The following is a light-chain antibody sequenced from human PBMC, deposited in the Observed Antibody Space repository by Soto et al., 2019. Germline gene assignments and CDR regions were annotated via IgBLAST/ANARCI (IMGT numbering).Light chain of an antibody. Sequence: QSVLTQPASVSGSPGQSITISCTGTSSDVGGHNYVSWYQHYPGKAPKLMIYEVTNRPSGVADRFSGSKSGNTASLTVSGLQPEDEADYYCSSYSGSNTHMYVFGIGTKLTVL. CDR3: SSYSGSNTHMYV. V-gene: IGLV2-14*01. CDR2: EVT. J-gene: IGLJ1*01. CDR1: SSDVGGHNY.